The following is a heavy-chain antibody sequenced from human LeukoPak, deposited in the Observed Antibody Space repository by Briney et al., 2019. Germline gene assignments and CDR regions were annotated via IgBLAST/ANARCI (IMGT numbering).Heavy chain of an antibody. CDR1: GFTFDDYG. Sequence: GGSLRLSCAASGFTFDDYGMTWVRQAPGKGLEWVSGINWNGGNTGYADSVKGRFTISRDNAKNTVYLQMNSLRAEDTAVFYCVRDLVDPADYWGQGTLVTVSS. J-gene: IGHJ4*02. CDR3: VRDLVDPADY. D-gene: IGHD2-8*02. CDR2: INWNGGNT. V-gene: IGHV3-20*04.